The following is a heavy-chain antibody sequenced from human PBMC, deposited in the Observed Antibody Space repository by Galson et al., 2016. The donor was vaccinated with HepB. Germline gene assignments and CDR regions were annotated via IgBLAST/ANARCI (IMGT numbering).Heavy chain of an antibody. CDR3: ARDWGSSGWYNWFDP. CDR2: ISYGYSI. J-gene: IGHJ5*02. Sequence: SLRLSCAASGFTFSTSAMHWVRQAPGKGLEWLSIISYGYSIYYADSVKGRFTISRDNSKNTVYLQMNNLRREDTALYYCARDWGSSGWYNWFDPWGQGTLVTVSS. CDR1: GFTFSTSA. D-gene: IGHD6-19*01. V-gene: IGHV3-30*04.